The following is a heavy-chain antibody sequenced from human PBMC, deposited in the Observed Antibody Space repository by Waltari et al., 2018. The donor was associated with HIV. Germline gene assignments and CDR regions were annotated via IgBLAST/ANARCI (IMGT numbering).Heavy chain of an antibody. CDR3: ARDSAPGLAVDDDDGEFFYYGLDV. J-gene: IGHJ6*01. Sequence: QVHLEQWGTGLLRPSETLSLTCTVYGGSFSGYYWSWIRQSPGRGLEWIGEVNHVGRTYNSPSLKGRVTVSVDTSKNQFSLTMRSVTAADTAVYYCARDSAPGLAVDDDDGEFFYYGLDVWGQGTTVTVSS. CDR1: GGSFSGYY. CDR2: VNHVGRT. V-gene: IGHV4-34*01. D-gene: IGHD6-19*01.